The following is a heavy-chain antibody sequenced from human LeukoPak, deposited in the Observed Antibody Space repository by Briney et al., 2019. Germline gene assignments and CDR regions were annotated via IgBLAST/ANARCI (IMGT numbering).Heavy chain of an antibody. V-gene: IGHV3-23*01. D-gene: IGHD4-17*01. CDR2: LSGGGDTT. CDR3: AKGKPSVTTEFDY. CDR1: GFTFSSYT. J-gene: IGHJ4*02. Sequence: PGGSLRLSCAASGFTFSSYTMSWVRQAPGKGLEWVSALSGGGDTTYYADSVKGRFTISRDNSKNTLHLQMNSLRAEDTAVYYCAKGKPSVTTEFDYWGQGTLVTVSS.